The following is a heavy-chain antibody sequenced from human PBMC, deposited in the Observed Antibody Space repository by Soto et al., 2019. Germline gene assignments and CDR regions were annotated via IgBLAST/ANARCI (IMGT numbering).Heavy chain of an antibody. V-gene: IGHV3-23*01. D-gene: IGHD2-15*01. CDR2: ISGRGSST. CDR3: ARRSPSWAVDI. CDR1: GFTFSNYS. Sequence: EVQLLESGGGLVQPGGSLRLSCAASGFTFSNYSMNWVRQAPGKGLEWVSVISGRGSSTYYADSVKGRCSISRDHSKHTLYLQMSSLRAADKAVYYCARRSPSWAVDIWGQGTMVTVSS. J-gene: IGHJ3*02.